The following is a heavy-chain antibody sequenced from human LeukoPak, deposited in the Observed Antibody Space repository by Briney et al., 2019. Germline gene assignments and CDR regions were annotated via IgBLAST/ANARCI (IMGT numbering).Heavy chain of an antibody. J-gene: IGHJ4*02. Sequence: SGPTLVNPTQTLTLTCTFSGFSLSTSGVGVGWIRQPPGKALEWLALIYWDDDKRYSPSLKSRLTITKDTSKNQVVLTVTNMDPVDTATYYCAHLGGSQSTSCFDYWGQGTLVTVSS. D-gene: IGHD2-2*01. V-gene: IGHV2-5*02. CDR3: AHLGGSQSTSCFDY. CDR2: IYWDDDK. CDR1: GFSLSTSGVG.